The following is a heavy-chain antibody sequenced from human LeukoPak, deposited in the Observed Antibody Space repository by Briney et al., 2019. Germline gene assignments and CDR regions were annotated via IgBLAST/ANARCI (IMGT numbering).Heavy chain of an antibody. J-gene: IGHJ5*02. CDR2: IYSGGST. CDR1: GFTVSSNY. Sequence: GGSLRLSCAAAGFTVSSNYMSWVRQAPGKGLEGVSFIYSGGSTYYADSVKGRFTISRDNSKNTLYLQMNSLRAEDTAVYYCAKSRWGYYDCGESWGQGTLVTVSS. CDR3: AKSRWGYYDCGES. V-gene: IGHV3-53*01. D-gene: IGHD3-22*01.